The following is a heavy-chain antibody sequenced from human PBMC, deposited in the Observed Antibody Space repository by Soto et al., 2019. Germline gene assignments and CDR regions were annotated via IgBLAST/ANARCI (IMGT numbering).Heavy chain of an antibody. CDR1: GFSFTSYG. V-gene: IGHV1-18*04. Sequence: QAQLVQSGAEVKKPGASVKVSCKASGFSFTSYGFSWVRQAPGQGLELMGWISAYSGNAKYEEKIQDRVTMTTDTATSTVYLEVRGLRSDDTAVCYCARRGSGTFSEAFDIWGQGTMVTVSS. D-gene: IGHD1-1*01. J-gene: IGHJ3*02. CDR2: ISAYSGNA. CDR3: ARRGSGTFSEAFDI.